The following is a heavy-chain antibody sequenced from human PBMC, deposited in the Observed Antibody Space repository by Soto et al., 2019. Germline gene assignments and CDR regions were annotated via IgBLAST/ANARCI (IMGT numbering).Heavy chain of an antibody. Sequence: LRLSCAASGFTFSSYAMSWVRQAPGKGLEWVSAISGSGGSTYYADSVKGRFTISRDNSKNTLYLQMNSLRAEDTAVYYCAKCYYDFWSGYNYFDYWGQGTLVTVSS. CDR3: AKCYYDFWSGYNYFDY. CDR1: GFTFSSYA. V-gene: IGHV3-23*01. CDR2: ISGSGGST. J-gene: IGHJ4*02. D-gene: IGHD3-3*01.